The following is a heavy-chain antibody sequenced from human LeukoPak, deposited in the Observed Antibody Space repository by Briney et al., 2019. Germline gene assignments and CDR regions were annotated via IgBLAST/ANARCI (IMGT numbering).Heavy chain of an antibody. CDR2: IYYSGST. CDR3: ARDGNFDWLLPYYYMDV. CDR1: GRSISIYY. Sequence: SETLSLTCTVSGRSISIYYWSWILHPPGKGMEWIGYIYYSGSTNYNPSLKSRVTISVDTSTRQFSLKLSSVTAADTAVYYCARDGNFDWLLPYYYMDVWGKGTTVTVSS. J-gene: IGHJ6*03. D-gene: IGHD3-9*01. V-gene: IGHV4-59*01.